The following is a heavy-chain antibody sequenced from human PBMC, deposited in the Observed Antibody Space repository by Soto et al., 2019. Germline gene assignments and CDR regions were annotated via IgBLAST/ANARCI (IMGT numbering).Heavy chain of an antibody. V-gene: IGHV3-23*01. CDR3: AKDGRGSGRYYYYYGMDF. D-gene: IGHD1-26*01. J-gene: IGHJ6*02. CDR1: RFTFSSYA. Sequence: GGSLRLSCAATRFTFSSYAMSWVRQAPGKGLEWVSAISGSGGSTYYADSVKGRFTISRDNSKNTLYLQMNSLRAEDTAVYYCAKDGRGSGRYYYYYGMDFWGQGTTVTVPS. CDR2: ISGSGGST.